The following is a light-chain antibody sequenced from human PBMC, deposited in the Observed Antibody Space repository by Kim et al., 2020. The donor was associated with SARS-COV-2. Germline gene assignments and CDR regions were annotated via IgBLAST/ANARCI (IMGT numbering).Light chain of an antibody. J-gene: IGLJ2*01. V-gene: IGLV6-57*03. Sequence: TVTLPCTRSSGSIASNYVQWYQQRPGSAPTTVIYEDNQRPSGVPDRFSGSIDSSSNSASLTISGLKTEDEADYYCQSYDSSNHRVVFGGGTQLTVL. CDR3: QSYDSSNHRVV. CDR1: SGSIASNY. CDR2: EDN.